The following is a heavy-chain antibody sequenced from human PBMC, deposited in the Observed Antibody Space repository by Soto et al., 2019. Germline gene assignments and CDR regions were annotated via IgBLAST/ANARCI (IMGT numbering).Heavy chain of an antibody. Sequence: SQTLSLTCAVYGGSFSGYYWSWIRQPPRQGPEWFGEINHSGSTNYNPSLKSRVTISVDTSKNQFSLKLSSVTAADTAVYYCARRQRTYYYGSGSYYAPYGMDVWGQGTTVTVSS. D-gene: IGHD3-10*01. V-gene: IGHV4-34*01. CDR1: GGSFSGYY. J-gene: IGHJ6*02. CDR3: ARRQRTYYYGSGSYYAPYGMDV. CDR2: INHSGST.